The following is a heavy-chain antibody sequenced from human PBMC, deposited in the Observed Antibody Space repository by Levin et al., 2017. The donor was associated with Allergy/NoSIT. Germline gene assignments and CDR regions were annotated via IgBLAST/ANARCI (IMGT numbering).Heavy chain of an antibody. CDR3: ARGLYSSSWYEYY. Sequence: GESLKISCKASGYTFTGYYMHWVRQAPGQGLEWMGWINPNSGGTNYAQKFQGRVTMTRDTSISTAYMELSRLRSDDTAVYYCARGLYSSSWYEYYWGQGTLVTVSS. V-gene: IGHV1-2*02. J-gene: IGHJ4*02. CDR2: INPNSGGT. D-gene: IGHD6-13*01. CDR1: GYTFTGYY.